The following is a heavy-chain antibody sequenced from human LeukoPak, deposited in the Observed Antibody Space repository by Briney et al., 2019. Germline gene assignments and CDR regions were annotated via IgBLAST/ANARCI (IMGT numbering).Heavy chain of an antibody. CDR2: TSPYNENT. J-gene: IGHJ4*02. D-gene: IGHD3-22*01. CDR3: ARANYDYYDSSGHTDY. Sequence: ASVKVSCKTSGYSFVLYGISWVRQAPGQGPEWMGWTSPYNENTKYAEKFQGRVTMTTDTSTSTAYMELRSLRSDDTAVYYCARANYDYYDSSGHTDYWGQGTLVTVSS. CDR1: GYSFVLYG. V-gene: IGHV1-18*01.